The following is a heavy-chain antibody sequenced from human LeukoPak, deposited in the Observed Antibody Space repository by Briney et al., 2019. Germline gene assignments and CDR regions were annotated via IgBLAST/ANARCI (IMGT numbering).Heavy chain of an antibody. CDR3: ARVGDGLSDAFDI. Sequence: ASVKVSCKASGYSFTGYYMNWVRQAPGQGLEWMGRINPNTGGTNYAQNFQGRVTMTRDKSITTGYMELSRLRSDDTAVYYCARVGDGLSDAFDIWGQGTMVTVSS. V-gene: IGHV1-2*06. CDR2: INPNTGGT. CDR1: GYSFTGYY. D-gene: IGHD5-24*01. J-gene: IGHJ3*02.